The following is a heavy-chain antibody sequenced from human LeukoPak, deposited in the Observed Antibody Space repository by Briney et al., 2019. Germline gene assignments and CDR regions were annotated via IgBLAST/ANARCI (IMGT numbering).Heavy chain of an antibody. CDR1: GFTFSSYS. CDR2: ISSSSSTI. V-gene: IGHV3-48*04. D-gene: IGHD1-26*01. J-gene: IGHJ4*02. Sequence: GGSLRLSCAASGFTFSSYSMNWVRQAPGKGLEWVSYISSSSSTIYYADSVKGRFTISRDNAKNSLYLQMNSLRAEDTAVYYCAKEVGASDYWGQGTLVTVSS. CDR3: AKEVGASDY.